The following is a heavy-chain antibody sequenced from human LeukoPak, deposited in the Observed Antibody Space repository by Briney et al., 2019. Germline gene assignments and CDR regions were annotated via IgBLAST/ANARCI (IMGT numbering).Heavy chain of an antibody. J-gene: IGHJ6*02. CDR1: GFTFSSYA. V-gene: IGHV3-30*04. CDR2: ISYDGSNK. Sequence: GGSLRLSCAAPGFTFSSYAMHWVRQAPGKGLEWVAVISYDGSNKYYADSVKGRFTISRDNSKNTLYLQMNSLRAEDTAVYYCARELSEYGMDVWGQGTTVTVSS. CDR3: ARELSEYGMDV. D-gene: IGHD3-3*01.